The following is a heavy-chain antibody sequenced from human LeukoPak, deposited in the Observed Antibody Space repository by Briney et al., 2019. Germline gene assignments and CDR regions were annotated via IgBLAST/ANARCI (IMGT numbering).Heavy chain of an antibody. Sequence: PSETLSLTCAVYGGSFSGYYWSWIRQPPGKGLEWIGEINHSGGTNYNPSLKSRVTISVDTSKNQFSLKLSSVTAADTAVYYCARGRPYDILTGPVYYFDYWGQGTLVTVSS. CDR1: GGSFSGYY. CDR3: ARGRPYDILTGPVYYFDY. D-gene: IGHD3-9*01. CDR2: INHSGGT. V-gene: IGHV4-34*01. J-gene: IGHJ4*02.